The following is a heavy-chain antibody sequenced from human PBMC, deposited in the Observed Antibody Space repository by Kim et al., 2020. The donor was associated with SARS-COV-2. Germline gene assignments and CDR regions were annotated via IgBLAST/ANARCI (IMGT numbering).Heavy chain of an antibody. CDR3: ARATGYGMDV. V-gene: IGHV1-3*01. Sequence: ASVKVSCKASGYTFTSYAMHWVRQAPGQRLEWMGWLNAGNGNTKYSQKFQGRVTITRDTSASTAYMELSSLRSEDTAVYYCARATGYGMDVWGQGTTVTVSS. CDR2: LNAGNGNT. J-gene: IGHJ6*02. D-gene: IGHD4-17*01. CDR1: GYTFTSYA.